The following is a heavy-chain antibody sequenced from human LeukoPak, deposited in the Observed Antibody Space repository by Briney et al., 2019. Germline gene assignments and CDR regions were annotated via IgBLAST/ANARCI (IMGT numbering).Heavy chain of an antibody. CDR1: GGTFSSYA. Sequence: SVKVSCKASGGTFSSYAISWVRQAPGQGLEWMGGIIPIFGTANYAQKFQGRVTITADESTSTAYMKLSSLRSEDTAVYYCARGNGRITIFGEWLLVAFDIWGQGTMVTVSS. V-gene: IGHV1-69*01. CDR3: ARGNGRITIFGEWLLVAFDI. D-gene: IGHD3-3*01. J-gene: IGHJ3*02. CDR2: IIPIFGTA.